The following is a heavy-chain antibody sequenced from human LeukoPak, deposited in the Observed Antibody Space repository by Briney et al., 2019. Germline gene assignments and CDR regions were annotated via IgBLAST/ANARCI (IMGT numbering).Heavy chain of an antibody. CDR2: IWYDGSNK. D-gene: IGHD6-13*01. Sequence: PGGSLRLSCAASGFTFSSYAMCWVRQAPGKGLEWVAVIWYDGSNKYYADSVKGRFTISRDNSKNTLYLQMNSLRAEDTAVYYCARTAAAGDFDYWGQGTLVTVSS. J-gene: IGHJ4*02. CDR1: GFTFSSYA. V-gene: IGHV3-33*08. CDR3: ARTAAAGDFDY.